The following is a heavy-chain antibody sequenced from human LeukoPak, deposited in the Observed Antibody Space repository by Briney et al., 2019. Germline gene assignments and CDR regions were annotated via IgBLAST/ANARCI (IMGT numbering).Heavy chain of an antibody. V-gene: IGHV3-66*01. CDR1: GFTVRSYY. CDR2: IYSGGST. CDR3: ARDYYGSGSYPSGNP. D-gene: IGHD3-10*01. J-gene: IGHJ5*02. Sequence: PGGSLRLSCAASGFTVRSYYMAWVRQAPGKGLEWVSVIYSGGSTYYADSVKGRFTISRDNSKNTLYLQMNSLRAEDTAVYYCARDYYGSGSYPSGNPWGQGTLVTVSS.